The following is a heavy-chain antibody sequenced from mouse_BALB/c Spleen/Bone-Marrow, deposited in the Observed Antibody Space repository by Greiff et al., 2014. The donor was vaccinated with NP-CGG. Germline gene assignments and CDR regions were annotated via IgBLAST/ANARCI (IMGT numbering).Heavy chain of an antibody. V-gene: IGHV1-55*01. J-gene: IGHJ3*01. Sequence: QVQLQQPGAELVKPGTSVKLSCKASGYNFTSYWINWVKLRPGQGLEWIGDIYPGSGSTNYNEKFKSKATPTVDTSSSTAYMQLSSLASEDSALYYCARFSQLGLLAYWGQGTLVTVSA. CDR3: ARFSQLGLLAY. CDR2: IYPGSGST. CDR1: GYNFTSYW. D-gene: IGHD3-1*01.